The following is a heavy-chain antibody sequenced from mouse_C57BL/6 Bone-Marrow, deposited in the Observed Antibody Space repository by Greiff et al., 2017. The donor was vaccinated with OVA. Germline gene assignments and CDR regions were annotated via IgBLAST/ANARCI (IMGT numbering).Heavy chain of an antibody. CDR3: ARLRRWYFDV. CDR1: GYSITSGYD. D-gene: IGHD2-12*01. Sequence: EVQLQQSGPGMVKPSQSLSLTCTVTGYSITSGYDWHWIRHFPGNKLEWMGYISYSGSTNYNPSLKSRISITHDTSKNHFFLKLNSVTTEDTATYYCARLRRWYFDVWGTGTTVTVSS. V-gene: IGHV3-1*01. J-gene: IGHJ1*03. CDR2: ISYSGST.